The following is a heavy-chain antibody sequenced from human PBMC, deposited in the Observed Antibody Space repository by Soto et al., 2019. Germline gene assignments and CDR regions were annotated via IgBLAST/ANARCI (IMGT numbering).Heavy chain of an antibody. CDR2: IYDSGST. CDR3: ARKTAGYFYGIEY. Sequence: PSETLSLTCTVSGGSITSGGYYWSWIRQHPGKGLEWLGYIYDSGSTFYNPSLKSRITLSVDTSKNQFSLKLSSVTVADTAVYLRARKTAGYFYGIEYWGQGTLVTSPQ. V-gene: IGHV4-31*03. CDR1: GGSITSGGYY. D-gene: IGHD3-10*01. J-gene: IGHJ4*02.